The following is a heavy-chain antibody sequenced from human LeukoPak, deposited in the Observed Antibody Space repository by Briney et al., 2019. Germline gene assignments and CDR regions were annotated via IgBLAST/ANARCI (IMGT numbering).Heavy chain of an antibody. CDR1: EFTFSDYY. CDR2: IKQDGSEK. Sequence: GGSLRLSCAASEFTFSDYYMSWIRQAPGKGLEWVANIKQDGSEKYYVDSVKGRFTISRDNAKNSLYLQMNSLRAEDTAVYYCARELGYSYGYDYWGQGTLVTVSS. J-gene: IGHJ4*02. V-gene: IGHV3-7*01. CDR3: ARELGYSYGYDY. D-gene: IGHD5-18*01.